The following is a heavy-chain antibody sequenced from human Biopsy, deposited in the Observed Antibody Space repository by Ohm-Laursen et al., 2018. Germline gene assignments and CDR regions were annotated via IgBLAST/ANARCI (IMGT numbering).Heavy chain of an antibody. CDR1: GDSISSNYY. D-gene: IGHD3-16*01. V-gene: IGHV4-61*01. CDR2: IYYTGST. Sequence: SDTLSLTCTVSGDSISSNYYWTWIRQSPGKGLEWIGYIYYTGSTNYNPSVKSRVTISVDTSKNQFSLKSNSVTAADTAVYFCARDSRGGHLNTTLITGKNLDSWGQGILVTVSS. J-gene: IGHJ4*02. CDR3: ARDSRGGHLNTTLITGKNLDS.